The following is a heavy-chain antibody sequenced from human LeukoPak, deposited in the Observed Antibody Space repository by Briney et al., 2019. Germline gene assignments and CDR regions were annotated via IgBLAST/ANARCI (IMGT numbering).Heavy chain of an antibody. CDR1: GYTFTSYG. J-gene: IGHJ4*02. CDR3: ARGPAFVVVTAEQYYFDY. V-gene: IGHV1-18*01. CDR2: ISAYNGNT. Sequence: GASVKVSCKAPGYTFTSYGISWVRQAPGQGLEWMGWISAYNGNTNYAQKFQGRVTTTRDTSISTAYMELSRLRSDDTAVYYCARGPAFVVVTAEQYYFDYWGQGTLVTVSS. D-gene: IGHD2-21*02.